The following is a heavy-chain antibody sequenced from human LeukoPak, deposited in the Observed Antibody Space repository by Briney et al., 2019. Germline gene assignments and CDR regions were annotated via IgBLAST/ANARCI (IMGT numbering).Heavy chain of an antibody. CDR1: GYTFTVYY. D-gene: IGHD3-22*01. CDR3: ARDFGSSGQN. CDR2: INTNTGNP. V-gene: IGHV7-4-1*02. J-gene: IGHJ4*02. Sequence: GASVKVSSTASGYTFTVYYMHWVRRAPGQGLEWMGWINTNTGNPTYAQGFPGRFVFSLDTSVSTAYLQISSLKAEDTAVYYCARDFGSSGQNWGQGTLVTVSS.